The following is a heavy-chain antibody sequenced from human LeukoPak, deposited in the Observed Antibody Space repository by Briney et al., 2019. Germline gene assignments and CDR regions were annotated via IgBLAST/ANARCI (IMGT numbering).Heavy chain of an antibody. J-gene: IGHJ6*02. CDR2: IYYSGST. Sequence: SETLSLTCTVSGGSISSGDYYWSWIRQPPGKGLEWIGYIYYSGSTYYNPSLKSRVTISVDTSKNQFSLKLSSVTAADTAVYYCARHRFLLGIYYYYGMDVWGQGTTVTVSS. V-gene: IGHV4-30-4*01. CDR3: ARHRFLLGIYYYYGMDV. CDR1: GGSISSGDYY. D-gene: IGHD3-9*01.